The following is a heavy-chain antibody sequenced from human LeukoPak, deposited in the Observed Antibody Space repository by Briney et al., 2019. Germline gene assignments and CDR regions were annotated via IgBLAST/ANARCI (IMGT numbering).Heavy chain of an antibody. D-gene: IGHD3-22*01. CDR3: ARAYYDSSGYYESGYFDY. V-gene: IGHV4-59*01. J-gene: IGHJ4*02. CDR2: IYYSGST. CDR1: GGSISSYY. Sequence: SETLSLTCTVSGGSISSYYWSWIRQPPGKGLEWIGYIYYSGSTNYNPSLKSRVTISVDTSKNQFSLKLSSGTAADTAVYYCARAYYDSSGYYESGYFDYWGQGTLVTVSS.